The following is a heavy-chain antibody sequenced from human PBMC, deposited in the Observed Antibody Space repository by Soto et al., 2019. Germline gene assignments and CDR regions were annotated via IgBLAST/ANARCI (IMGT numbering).Heavy chain of an antibody. D-gene: IGHD3-10*01. CDR3: ARGLVLGFGELARRGGYYYIMKV. CDR2: INESGNI. V-gene: IGHV4-34*01. Sequence: QVQLQQWGAGLLKPSETLSLTCAVYGGSFSGYQWSWIRQTPGKGLEWIGEINESGNINYNQSPKSRPSILVDMPTKRISLKVCAATAPPWAVYCCARGLVLGFGELARRGGYYYIMKVWGKGNTVTVSS. J-gene: IGHJ6*03. CDR1: GGSFSGYQ.